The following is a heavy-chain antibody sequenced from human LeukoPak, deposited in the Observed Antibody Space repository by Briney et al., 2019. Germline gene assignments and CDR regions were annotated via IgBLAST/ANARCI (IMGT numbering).Heavy chain of an antibody. CDR1: GFTFSSYT. V-gene: IGHV3-21*01. CDR3: ARDGKDSMIVVVTAEYFQH. CDR2: ISSSSSYI. Sequence: PGGSLRLSCAASGFTFSSYTMNWVRQAPGKGLEWVSSISSSSSYIYYADSVKGRFTISRDNAKNSLYLQMDSLRAEDTAVYYCARDGKDSMIVVVTAEYFQHRGQGTLVTVSS. J-gene: IGHJ1*01. D-gene: IGHD3-22*01.